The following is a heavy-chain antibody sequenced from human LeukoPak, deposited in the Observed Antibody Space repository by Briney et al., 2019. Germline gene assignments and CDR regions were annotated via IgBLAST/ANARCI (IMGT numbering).Heavy chain of an antibody. J-gene: IGHJ2*01. CDR3: ARDDSSGYYYDWYFDL. CDR1: GYTFTIYY. V-gene: IGHV1-46*01. CDR2: INPSGGST. Sequence: ASVKVSCKASGYTFTIYYMHWVRQAPGQGLEWMGIINPSGGSTSYAQKFQGRVTMTRDTSTSTVYMELSSLRSEDTAVYYCARDDSSGYYYDWYFDLWGRGTLVTVSS. D-gene: IGHD3-22*01.